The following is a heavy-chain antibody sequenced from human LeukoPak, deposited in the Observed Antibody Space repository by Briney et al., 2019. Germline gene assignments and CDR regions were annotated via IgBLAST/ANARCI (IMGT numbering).Heavy chain of an antibody. CDR2: IWYDGSNK. CDR3: ARRAPAYCGGDCYSGFDY. D-gene: IGHD2-21*02. CDR1: GFTFSSYG. Sequence: GGSLRLSCAASGFTFSSYGMHWVRQAPGKGLKWVAVIWYDGSNKYYADSVKGRFTISRDNSKNTLYLQMNSLRAEDTAVYYCARRAPAYCGGDCYSGFDYWGQGTLVTVSS. V-gene: IGHV3-33*01. J-gene: IGHJ4*02.